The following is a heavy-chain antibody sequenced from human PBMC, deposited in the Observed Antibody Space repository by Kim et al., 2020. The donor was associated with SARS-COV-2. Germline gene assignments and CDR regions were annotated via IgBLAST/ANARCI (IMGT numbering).Heavy chain of an antibody. CDR2: IYHSGST. J-gene: IGHJ4*02. Sequence: SETLSLTCTVSGYSISSGYYWGWIRQPPGKGLEWIGSIYHSGSTYYNPSLKSRVTISVDTSKNQFSLKLSSVTAADTAVYYCARAEMTAMDLDYWGQGTLVTVSS. D-gene: IGHD5-18*01. CDR3: ARAEMTAMDLDY. V-gene: IGHV4-38-2*02. CDR1: GYSISSGYY.